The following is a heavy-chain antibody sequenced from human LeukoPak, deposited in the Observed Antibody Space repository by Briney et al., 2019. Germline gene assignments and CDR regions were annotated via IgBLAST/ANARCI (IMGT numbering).Heavy chain of an antibody. CDR2: IYYSGST. J-gene: IGHJ3*02. Sequence: SETLSLTCTVSGGSISSYYWSWIRQPPGKGLEWIGYIYYSGSTNYNPSLKSRVTISVDTSKNQFSLKLSSVTAADTAVYYCARDRYDSGTRDDAFDIWGQGTMVTVSS. V-gene: IGHV4-59*01. D-gene: IGHD3-22*01. CDR3: ARDRYDSGTRDDAFDI. CDR1: GGSISSYY.